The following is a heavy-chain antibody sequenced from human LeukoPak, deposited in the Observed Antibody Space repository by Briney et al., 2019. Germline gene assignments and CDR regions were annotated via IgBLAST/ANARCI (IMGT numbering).Heavy chain of an antibody. D-gene: IGHD4/OR15-4a*01. Sequence: GRSLRLSCAASGFTFSSYGMHWVRQAPGKGLEWVAVISYGGSNKYYADSVKGRFTISRDNSKNTLYLQMNSLRAEDTAVYYCAKPLYGGYLDYWGQGTLVTVSS. CDR3: AKPLYGGYLDY. V-gene: IGHV3-30*18. CDR2: ISYGGSNK. J-gene: IGHJ4*02. CDR1: GFTFSSYG.